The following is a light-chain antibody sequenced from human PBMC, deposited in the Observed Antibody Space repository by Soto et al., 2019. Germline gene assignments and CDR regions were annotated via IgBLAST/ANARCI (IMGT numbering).Light chain of an antibody. Sequence: QSVLTQPASVSGSPGQSITISCTGTSSDVGGYNYVSWYQQHPGKAPKLMIYEVSNRLSGVSNRFSGSKSGNTASLTISGLQAEDEADYYCSSYAGSNNFEVFGTGTKVTVL. V-gene: IGLV2-14*01. CDR2: EVS. CDR3: SSYAGSNNFEV. CDR1: SSDVGGYNY. J-gene: IGLJ1*01.